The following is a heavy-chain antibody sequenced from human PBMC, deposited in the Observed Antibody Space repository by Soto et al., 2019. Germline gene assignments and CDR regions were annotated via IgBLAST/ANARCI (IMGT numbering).Heavy chain of an antibody. CDR3: VRDDDFGPKALDL. D-gene: IGHD1-1*01. CDR1: GFTFSNYG. J-gene: IGHJ3*01. Sequence: QMQLVESGGGVVQPGRSLRLSCAASGFTFSNYGMHWVRQAPGKGLEWVSLILNDGSEDFYRDSVKGRFTISRDNSRNSLYLQMNSLRDDDTALYYCVRDDDFGPKALDLWGQGTMVSVSS. CDR2: ILNDGSED. V-gene: IGHV3-33*01.